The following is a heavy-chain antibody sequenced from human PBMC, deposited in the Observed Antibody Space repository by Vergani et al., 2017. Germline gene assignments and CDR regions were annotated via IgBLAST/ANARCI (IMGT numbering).Heavy chain of an antibody. Sequence: QVQLQESGPGLVKPSETLSLTCTVSGGSISSYYWSWIRQPPGKGLEWIGYIYYSGSTNYNPSLKSRFTISVDTSKNQFSLKLSSVTAADTAVYYCAGAIAVAGLMDVWGQGTTVTVSS. V-gene: IGHV4-59*01. J-gene: IGHJ6*02. CDR1: GGSISSYY. CDR3: AGAIAVAGLMDV. CDR2: IYYSGST. D-gene: IGHD6-19*01.